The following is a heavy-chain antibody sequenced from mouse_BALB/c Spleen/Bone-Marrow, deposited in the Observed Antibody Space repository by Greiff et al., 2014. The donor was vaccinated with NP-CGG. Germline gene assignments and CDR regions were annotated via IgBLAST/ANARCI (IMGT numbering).Heavy chain of an antibody. CDR1: GFTFSSYT. Sequence: EVKLMESGGGLVQPGGSLKLSCAASGFTFSSYTMSWVRQTPEKRLEWVAYISNGGGSTYYPDTVKGRVTISRDNAKNTLYLQMSMLKSKDTATDYCARHGGSRGYYFDYWGQGTTLTVSS. CDR3: ARHGGSRGYYFDY. D-gene: IGHD1-1*01. CDR2: ISNGGGST. V-gene: IGHV5-12-2*01. J-gene: IGHJ2*01.